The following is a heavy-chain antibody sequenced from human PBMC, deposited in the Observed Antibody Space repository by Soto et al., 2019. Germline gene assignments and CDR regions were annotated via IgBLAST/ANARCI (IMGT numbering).Heavy chain of an antibody. Sequence: QVQLQESGPGLVKPSETLSLTCTVSGGSINNHYWSWIRQPPGKGLEWLGYVYYNGITNYNPSLKSRVSMSVDTSKNQVPRNLTSLTAADTATYYCARANWYSEYWGQGIPVTVSS. CDR1: GGSINNHY. J-gene: IGHJ4*02. V-gene: IGHV4-59*11. D-gene: IGHD7-27*01. CDR3: ARANWYSEY. CDR2: VYYNGIT.